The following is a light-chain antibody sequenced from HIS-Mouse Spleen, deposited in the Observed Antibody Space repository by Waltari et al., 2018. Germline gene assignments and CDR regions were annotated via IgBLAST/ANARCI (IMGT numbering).Light chain of an antibody. CDR3: YSTDSSGNHRV. Sequence: SYELTQPPSVSVSPGQTARITCSGGALPKKYAYWYQQKSGQAPVLVIVEDSKRPSGIPERFSGSSSGTMATLTISGAQVEDESDYYCYSTDSSGNHRVFGGGTKLTVL. CDR2: EDS. V-gene: IGLV3-10*01. CDR1: ALPKKY. J-gene: IGLJ2*01.